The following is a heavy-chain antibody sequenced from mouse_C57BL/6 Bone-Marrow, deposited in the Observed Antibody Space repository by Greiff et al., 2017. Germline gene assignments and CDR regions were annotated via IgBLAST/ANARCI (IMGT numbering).Heavy chain of an antibody. Sequence: VKLMESGAELVKPGASVKMSCKASGYTFTTYPIEWMKQNHGKSLEWIGNFHPYNDATKYNEKFKGKATLTVEKSSSTVYLELSRLTSDDSAVYYCARGGGFYYDDSDFALDYWGQGASVTVSS. CDR3: ARGGGFYYDDSDFALDY. D-gene: IGHD2-4*01. V-gene: IGHV1-47*01. CDR1: GYTFTTYP. J-gene: IGHJ4*01. CDR2: FHPYNDAT.